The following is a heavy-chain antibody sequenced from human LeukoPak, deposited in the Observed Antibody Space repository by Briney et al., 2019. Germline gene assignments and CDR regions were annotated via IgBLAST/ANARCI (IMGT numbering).Heavy chain of an antibody. V-gene: IGHV1-69*13. Sequence: GASVKVSCKASGGTFSSYAISWVRQAPGQGLEWMGGMIPIFGTANYAQKFQGRVTITADESTSTAYMELSSLRSEDTAVYYCARASKYQLLGSCLANRDNWFDPWGQGTLVTVSS. D-gene: IGHD2-2*01. CDR2: MIPIFGTA. CDR1: GGTFSSYA. CDR3: ARASKYQLLGSCLANRDNWFDP. J-gene: IGHJ5*02.